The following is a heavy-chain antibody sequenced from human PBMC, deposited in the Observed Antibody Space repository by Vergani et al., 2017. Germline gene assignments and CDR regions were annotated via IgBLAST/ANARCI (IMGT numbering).Heavy chain of an antibody. V-gene: IGHV4-61*08. CDR2: IYYSGST. Sequence: QVQLQESGPGLVKPSQTLSLTCTVSGGSISSGGYYWSWIRQHPGKGLEWIGYIYYSGSTNYNPSLKSRVTISVDTSKNQFSLKLSSVTAADTAVYYCAREWWNYIDRWFDPWGQGTLVTVSS. CDR3: AREWWNYIDRWFDP. J-gene: IGHJ5*02. D-gene: IGHD1-7*01. CDR1: GGSISSGGYY.